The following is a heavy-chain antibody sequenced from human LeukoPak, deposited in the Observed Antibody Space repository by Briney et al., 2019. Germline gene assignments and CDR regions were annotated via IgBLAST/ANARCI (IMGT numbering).Heavy chain of an antibody. CDR3: ARFITPAREYNWFDP. D-gene: IGHD3-22*01. CDR1: GYSFTSYW. Sequence: GESLKISCKGSGYSFTSYWIGWVRQMPGKGLEWMGIIYPGGSDTRYSPSFQGQVTISADKSISTAYLQWSSLKASDTAMYYCARFITPAREYNWFDPWGQGTLVTVSS. CDR2: IYPGGSDT. V-gene: IGHV5-51*01. J-gene: IGHJ5*02.